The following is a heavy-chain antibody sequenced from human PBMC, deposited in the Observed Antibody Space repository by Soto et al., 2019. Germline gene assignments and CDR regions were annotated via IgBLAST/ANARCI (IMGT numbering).Heavy chain of an antibody. J-gene: IGHJ4*02. CDR1: GYSFTGYY. CDR3: ARGEDSRWKFHYFDY. Sequence: QVQLVQSGAEVKKPGASVKVSCKASGYSFTGYYMHWVRQAPGQGLEWMGGINPNSGGTDYAQKFQGRVTMTRDTSISTAYMELNRLRSDDTAVYYCARGEDSRWKFHYFDYWGQGTLVTVPS. V-gene: IGHV1-2*02. CDR2: INPNSGGT. D-gene: IGHD6-13*01.